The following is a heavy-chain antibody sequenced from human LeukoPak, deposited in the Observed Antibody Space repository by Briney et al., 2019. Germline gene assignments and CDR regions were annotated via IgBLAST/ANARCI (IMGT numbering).Heavy chain of an antibody. CDR1: AGSISSYY. J-gene: IGHJ6*03. CDR3: ARRHHYSYFMDV. Sequence: SETLSLTCTVSAGSISSYYWTWIRQPPGKGLEWIGYIFPSGSAYYNPSLKTRVTISVDTSKNQFSLKLTSVTAADTAVYYCARRHHYSYFMDVWGKGTTVTVSS. CDR2: IFPSGSA. V-gene: IGHV4-4*09.